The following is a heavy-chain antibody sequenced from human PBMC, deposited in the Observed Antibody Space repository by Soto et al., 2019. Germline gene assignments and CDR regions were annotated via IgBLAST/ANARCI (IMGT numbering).Heavy chain of an antibody. CDR3: ARRDSSGYYSDY. D-gene: IGHD3-22*01. V-gene: IGHV5-51*01. CDR1: GYSFTSHW. Sequence: PGESLKISCKGSGYSFTSHWIGWVRQMPGKGLEWMAIVYPGDSDTRYNPSFQGRVTISADKSVNTAYLQWSSLKASDTAIYYCARRDSSGYYSDYWGPGTLVTVSS. CDR2: VYPGDSDT. J-gene: IGHJ4*02.